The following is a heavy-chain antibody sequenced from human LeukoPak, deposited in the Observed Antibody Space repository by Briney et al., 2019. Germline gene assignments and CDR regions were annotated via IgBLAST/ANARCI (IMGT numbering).Heavy chain of an antibody. CDR3: ARSYYDILTGYSYYYYYGMDV. D-gene: IGHD3-9*01. CDR2: INTNTGNP. CDR1: GYTFTGYA. Sequence: GASVKVSCKASGYTFTGYAMNWVRQAPGQGLEWMGWINTNTGNPTYAQGFTGRFVFSLDTSVSTAYLQISSLKAEDTAVYYCARSYYDILTGYSYYYYYGMDVWGQGTTVTVSS. V-gene: IGHV7-4-1*02. J-gene: IGHJ6*02.